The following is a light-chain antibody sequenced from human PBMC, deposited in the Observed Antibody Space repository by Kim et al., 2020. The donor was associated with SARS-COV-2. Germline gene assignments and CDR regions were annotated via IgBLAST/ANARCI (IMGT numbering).Light chain of an antibody. CDR2: GAS. Sequence: SPGERATLSCRASQSVSSNYVTWYQQTPGQAPRLLIYGASSRATGIPDRFSGSGSGTDFTLTISRLEPEDFAVYYCQQYGSSPLYTFGQGTKLEI. CDR3: QQYGSSPLYT. V-gene: IGKV3-20*01. CDR1: QSVSSNY. J-gene: IGKJ2*01.